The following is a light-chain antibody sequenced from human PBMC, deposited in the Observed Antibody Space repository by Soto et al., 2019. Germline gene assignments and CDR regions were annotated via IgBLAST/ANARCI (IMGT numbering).Light chain of an antibody. Sequence: EIVLTQSPATLSLSPGERATVSCRASQSVSSYLAWYQQKPGQAPRLLIYDASNRATGIPARFSGSGSGTDFNLTICSLEPEDFAFYYCQQRSNWPPSLTFGGGTKVEIK. J-gene: IGKJ4*01. CDR1: QSVSSY. CDR2: DAS. V-gene: IGKV3-11*01. CDR3: QQRSNWPPSLT.